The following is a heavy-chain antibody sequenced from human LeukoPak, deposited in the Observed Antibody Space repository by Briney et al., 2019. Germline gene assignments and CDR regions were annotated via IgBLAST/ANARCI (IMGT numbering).Heavy chain of an antibody. CDR2: ISSSGSTI. CDR1: GFTFSSYE. V-gene: IGHV3-48*03. J-gene: IGHJ4*02. D-gene: IGHD3-10*01. CDR3: ARVDYGSGSYDY. Sequence: GGSLRLSCAASGFTFSSYEMSWVRQAPGKGLEWVSYISSSGSTIYYADSVKGRFTISRDNAKNSLYLQMNSLRAEDTAVYYCARVDYGSGSYDYWGQGTLVTVSS.